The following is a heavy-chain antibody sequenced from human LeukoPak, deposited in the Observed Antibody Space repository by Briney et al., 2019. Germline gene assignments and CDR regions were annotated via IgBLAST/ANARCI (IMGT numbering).Heavy chain of an antibody. CDR1: GFTFSSYA. V-gene: IGHV3-30-3*02. CDR2: ISYDGSNK. J-gene: IGHJ4*02. Sequence: GGSLRLSCAASGFTFSSYAMHWVRQAPGKGLEWVAVISYDGSNKYYADSVKGRFTISRDNSKNTLYLQMNSLRAEDTAVYYCAKSDYYYDSSGYYLFDYWGQGTLVTVSS. CDR3: AKSDYYYDSSGYYLFDY. D-gene: IGHD3-22*01.